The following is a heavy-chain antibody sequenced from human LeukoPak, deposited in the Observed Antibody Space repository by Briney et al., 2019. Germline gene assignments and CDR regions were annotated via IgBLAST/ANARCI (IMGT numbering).Heavy chain of an antibody. CDR1: GGSIGTYY. CDR2: IYHSGDT. Sequence: TPSETLSLTCTVSGGSIGTYYWSWIRQPPGKGLEWIGYIYHSGDTKYNPSLKSRVTISVDTSKNQFSLRLRSVTAADTAVYYCAREGYSGHDFIYWGQGTLVTVSS. J-gene: IGHJ4*02. V-gene: IGHV4-59*01. CDR3: AREGYSGHDFIY. D-gene: IGHD5-12*01.